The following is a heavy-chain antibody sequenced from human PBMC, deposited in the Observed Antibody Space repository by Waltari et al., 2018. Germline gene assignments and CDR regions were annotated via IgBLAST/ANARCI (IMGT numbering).Heavy chain of an antibody. Sequence: EVQLVESGGGLVQPGRSLRLSCTASGFTFGDYAMSWVRQAPGKGLEWVGFIRSKAYGGTTEYAASVKGRFTISRDDSKSIAYLQMNSLKTEDTAVYYCTRSFGSAAFFDYWGQGTLVTVSS. CDR1: GFTFGDYA. V-gene: IGHV3-49*04. D-gene: IGHD2-2*01. CDR3: TRSFGSAAFFDY. CDR2: IRSKAYGGTT. J-gene: IGHJ4*02.